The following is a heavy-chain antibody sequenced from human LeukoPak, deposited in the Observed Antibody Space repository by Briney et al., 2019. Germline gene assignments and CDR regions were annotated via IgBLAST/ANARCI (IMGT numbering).Heavy chain of an antibody. CDR1: GDSINSNNYY. CDR3: ARASIVVVPAAIWGVYYYYYGMDV. CDR2: INHSGST. J-gene: IGHJ6*02. Sequence: SETLSLTCTVSGDSINSNNYYWGWIRQPPGKGLEWIGEINHSGSTNYNPSLKSRVTISVDTSKNQFSLKLSSVTAADTAVYYCARASIVVVPAAIWGVYYYYYGMDVWGQGTTVTVSS. V-gene: IGHV4-39*07. D-gene: IGHD2-2*02.